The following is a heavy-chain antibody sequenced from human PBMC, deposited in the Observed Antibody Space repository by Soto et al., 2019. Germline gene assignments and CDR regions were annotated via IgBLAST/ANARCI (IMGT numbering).Heavy chain of an antibody. CDR1: GFTFSSYG. Sequence: QVQLVESGGGVVQPGRSLGLSCAASGFTFSSYGMHWVRQAPGKGLEWVAVIYYDGSNKYYADYVKGRFTISRDNSKNTLYLQMNSLRAEDTAVYYCARSQYSSSWYPFDYWGQGTLVTVSS. J-gene: IGHJ4*02. D-gene: IGHD6-13*01. CDR2: IYYDGSNK. V-gene: IGHV3-33*01. CDR3: ARSQYSSSWYPFDY.